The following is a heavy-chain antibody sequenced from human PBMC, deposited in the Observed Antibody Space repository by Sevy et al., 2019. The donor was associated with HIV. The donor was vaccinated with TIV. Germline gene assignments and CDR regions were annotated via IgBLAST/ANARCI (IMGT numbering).Heavy chain of an antibody. CDR3: TGWKGSQSIFDY. CDR2: LKRKRDGGTL. CDR1: GFTFGDYG. D-gene: IGHD1-1*01. Sequence: GGSLRLSCTASGFTFGDYGLSWVRQAPGKGLEWIAFLKRKRDGGTLDHAASVKGRFTISRDDSKNIAYLQMNDLQTGDPALYYGTGWKGSQSIFDYWGGEPWSPSPQ. V-gene: IGHV3-49*04. J-gene: IGHJ4*02.